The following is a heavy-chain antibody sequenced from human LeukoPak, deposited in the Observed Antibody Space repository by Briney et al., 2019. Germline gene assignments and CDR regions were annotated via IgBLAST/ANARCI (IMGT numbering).Heavy chain of an antibody. CDR1: GGSISSHY. CDR3: ARDKVAVDGPRFDP. J-gene: IGHJ5*02. D-gene: IGHD6-19*01. CDR2: ISYSGYT. Sequence: PSETLSLTCLVSGGSISSHYWTWIRQPPGKGLECIGYISYSGYTNYNPSLKRRVTMSVDTSKNHFSLKLTSVTAADTAVYYCARDKVAVDGPRFDPWGQGTLVTVSS. V-gene: IGHV4-59*11.